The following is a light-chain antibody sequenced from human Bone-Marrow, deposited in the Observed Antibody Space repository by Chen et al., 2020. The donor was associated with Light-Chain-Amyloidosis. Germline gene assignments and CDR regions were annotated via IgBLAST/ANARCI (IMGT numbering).Light chain of an antibody. J-gene: IGKJ2*01. V-gene: IGKV1-39*01. Sequence: DIQMTQSPSSLSGSVGDRVTITCRASQNISIYLNWYQQKPGKAPKLLIYAASTLRSGVPSRFSGSGAGTDLTLTISNLQPEDSATYYCPQSYSTPPNTFGQGTKLEIK. CDR1: QNISIY. CDR2: AAS. CDR3: PQSYSTPPNT.